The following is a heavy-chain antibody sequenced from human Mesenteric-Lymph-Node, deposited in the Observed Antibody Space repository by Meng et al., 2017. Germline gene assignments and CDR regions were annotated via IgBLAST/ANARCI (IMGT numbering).Heavy chain of an antibody. CDR2: ISSGGGTT. CDR1: GFTFTSYA. V-gene: IGHV3-23*01. Sequence: GESLKISCAASGFTFTSYAMNWVRQAPGKGLEWVSAISSGGGTTSYTDSVKGRFTISRDNSRNTLYLQMNSLRAEDTAVYYCAKGTITPPGTGWGYYCDYWGQGTLVTVSS. J-gene: IGHJ4*02. D-gene: IGHD6-13*01. CDR3: AKGTITPPGTGWGYYCDY.